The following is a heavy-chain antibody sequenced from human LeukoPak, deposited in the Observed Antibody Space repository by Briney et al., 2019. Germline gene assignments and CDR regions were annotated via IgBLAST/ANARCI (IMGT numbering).Heavy chain of an antibody. D-gene: IGHD3-16*02. CDR3: AVLGGYRVGFNCYVNH. V-gene: IGHV3-11*01. J-gene: IGHJ4*02. Sequence: GGPLGLSCAAAGFTFSDYYMTWIRQAPGKGLEWLSYISGSGTSIYYADSVKGRFTISRDNARNSLYLQMSSMRAEDTAVYYCAVLGGYRVGFNCYVNHWGQGTLVTVSS. CDR2: ISGSGTSI. CDR1: GFTFSDYY.